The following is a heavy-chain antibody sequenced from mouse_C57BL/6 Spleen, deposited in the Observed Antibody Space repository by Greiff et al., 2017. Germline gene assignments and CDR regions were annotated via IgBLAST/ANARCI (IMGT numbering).Heavy chain of an antibody. D-gene: IGHD1-1*01. J-gene: IGHJ1*03. CDR1: GFSLSTFGMG. CDR3: ARIYYYGSSSSYWYFDV. CDR2: IWWDDDK. Sequence: QVQLKESGPGILQPSQTLSLTCSFSGFSLSTFGMGVGWIRQPSGKGLEWLAHIWWDDDKYYNPALKSRLTISKDTSKNQVFLKIANVDTADTATYYCARIYYYGSSSSYWYFDVWGTGTTVTVSS. V-gene: IGHV8-8*01.